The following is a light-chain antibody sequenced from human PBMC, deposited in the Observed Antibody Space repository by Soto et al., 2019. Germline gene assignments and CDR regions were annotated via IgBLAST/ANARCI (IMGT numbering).Light chain of an antibody. CDR2: DVS. Sequence: QSALTQPASVSGSPGQSITISCTGTSSDVGGYNYVSWYQQHPGKAPKLMIYDVSNRPSGVSNRFSGSKSGNTASLTISGPQAEDEADFYCSSYTSSSPLWVFGGGTKLPAL. CDR1: SSDVGGYNY. J-gene: IGLJ3*02. V-gene: IGLV2-14*01. CDR3: SSYTSSSPLWV.